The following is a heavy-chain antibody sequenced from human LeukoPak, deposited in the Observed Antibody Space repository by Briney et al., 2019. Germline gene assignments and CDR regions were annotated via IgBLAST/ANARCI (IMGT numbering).Heavy chain of an antibody. J-gene: IGHJ4*01. CDR3: ARDRGAYCGGDCYLGFDY. CDR2: ISDSGGST. V-gene: IGHV3-23*01. D-gene: IGHD2-21*02. CDR1: GLTFSSYA. Sequence: PGGSLRLSCAASGLTFSSYAMSWVRQAPGKGLEWVSAISDSGGSTYYADSVKGRFTISRDNSKNTLYLQMNSLSAEDTAVFYCARDRGAYCGGDCYLGFDYWGRGTLVTVSS.